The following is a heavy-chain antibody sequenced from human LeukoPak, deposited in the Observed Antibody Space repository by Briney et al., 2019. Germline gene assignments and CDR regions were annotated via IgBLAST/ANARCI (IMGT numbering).Heavy chain of an antibody. D-gene: IGHD3-9*01. Sequence: ASVKVSCKASGFTFTTYFMHWVRQAPGQGLEWMGKINPSGDTTTYAQKFQGRITMTRDTSTSTVYMELSSLRSEDTAVYYCASSQSFDWLLIWGQGTLVTVSS. CDR1: GFTFTTYF. CDR3: ASSQSFDWLLI. J-gene: IGHJ4*02. CDR2: INPSGDTT. V-gene: IGHV1-46*01.